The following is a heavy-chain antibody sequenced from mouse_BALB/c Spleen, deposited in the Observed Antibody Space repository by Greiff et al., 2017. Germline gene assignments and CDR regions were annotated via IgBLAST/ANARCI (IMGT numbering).Heavy chain of an antibody. CDR1: GFTFSDYY. Sequence: EVQGVESGGGLVKPGGSLKLSCAASGFTFSDYYMYWVRQTPEKRLEWVATISDGGSYTYYPDSVNGRFTISRDNAKNNLYLQMSSLKSEDTAMYYCARREEYGNYRAMDYWGQGTSVTVSS. CDR3: ARREEYGNYRAMDY. V-gene: IGHV5-4*02. D-gene: IGHD2-10*02. CDR2: ISDGGSYT. J-gene: IGHJ4*01.